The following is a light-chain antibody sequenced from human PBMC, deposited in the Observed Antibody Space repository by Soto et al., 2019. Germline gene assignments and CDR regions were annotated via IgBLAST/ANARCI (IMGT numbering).Light chain of an antibody. CDR1: QSVSSSY. Sequence: EIVLTQSPGTLSLSPGERATLSCRASQSVSSSYLAWYQQKPGQAPRLLIYGASSRATGIPDRFRGSGSGKDFTLTISRLEPEDFAVYYCQQYGSSPGTFGQGTKVEIK. J-gene: IGKJ1*01. CDR2: GAS. V-gene: IGKV3-20*01. CDR3: QQYGSSPGT.